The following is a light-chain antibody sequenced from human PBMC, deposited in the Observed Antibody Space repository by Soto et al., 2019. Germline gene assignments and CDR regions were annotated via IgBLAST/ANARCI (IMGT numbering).Light chain of an antibody. CDR3: CSYVSSKTYV. V-gene: IGLV2-14*01. CDR1: SSDIGYYNY. Sequence: QSVLTQPASVSGSPGQSITISCTGTSSDIGYYNYVSWFQQHPGKAPKLIISQVTNRPSGISTRFSGSKSGNTASLTISGLQAEDEADYYCCSYVSSKTYVFGTGTKV. J-gene: IGLJ1*01. CDR2: QVT.